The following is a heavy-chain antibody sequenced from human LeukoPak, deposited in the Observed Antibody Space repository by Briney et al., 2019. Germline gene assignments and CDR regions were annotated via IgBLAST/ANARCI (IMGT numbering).Heavy chain of an antibody. CDR1: GYTFNSYS. CDR3: ASSVYQSRVVPVQNAFDI. V-gene: IGHV1-3*01. D-gene: IGHD2-2*01. Sequence: ASVKVSCKASGYTFNSYSIHWVRQAPGQRLEWMGWINAGNGNTKYSQKFQGRVTITRDTSASTAYMELSSLRSEDTAVYYCASSVYQSRVVPVQNAFDIWGQGTMVTVSS. J-gene: IGHJ3*02. CDR2: INAGNGNT.